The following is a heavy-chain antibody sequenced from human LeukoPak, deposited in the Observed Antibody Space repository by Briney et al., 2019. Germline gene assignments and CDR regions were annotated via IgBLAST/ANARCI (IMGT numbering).Heavy chain of an antibody. J-gene: IGHJ5*02. CDR3: ARQGPHDFWSGYYGYWFDP. V-gene: IGHV4-59*08. CDR2: IYYSGST. Sequence: PSETLSLTCTVSGGSISSYYWSWIRQPPGKGLEWIGYIYYSGSTNYNPSLKSRVTISVDTSKNQFSLKLSSVTAADTAVYYCARQGPHDFWSGYYGYWFDPWGQGTLVTVSS. CDR1: GGSISSYY. D-gene: IGHD3-3*01.